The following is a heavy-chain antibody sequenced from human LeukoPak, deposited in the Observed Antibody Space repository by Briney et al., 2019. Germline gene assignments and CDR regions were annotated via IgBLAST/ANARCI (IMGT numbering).Heavy chain of an antibody. Sequence: GESLKISCKGSGYSFTSYWIGWVRQMPGKGLEWMGIIYPGDSDTRYSPSFQGQVTISADKSISTAYLQWSSLKASDTAMYYCARREGVGGYCSGGSCYPPRNNWFDPWGQGTLVTVSS. CDR2: IYPGDSDT. D-gene: IGHD2-15*01. V-gene: IGHV5-51*01. J-gene: IGHJ5*02. CDR3: ARREGVGGYCSGGSCYPPRNNWFDP. CDR1: GYSFTSYW.